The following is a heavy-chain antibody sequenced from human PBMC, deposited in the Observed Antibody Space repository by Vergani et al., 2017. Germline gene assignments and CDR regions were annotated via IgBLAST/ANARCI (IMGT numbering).Heavy chain of an antibody. CDR1: GFTFSSYA. CDR2: ISDDGSNK. CDR3: ARGEYCSSTSCYKYYYYYMDV. J-gene: IGHJ6*03. Sequence: QVQLVESGGGVVQPGRSLRLSCAASGFTFSSYAMHWVRQAPGKGLEWVAVISDDGSNKYYADSVKGRFTISRDNSKNTLYLQMNSLRAEDTAVYYCARGEYCSSTSCYKYYYYYMDVWGKGTTVTVSS. V-gene: IGHV3-30*04. D-gene: IGHD2-2*02.